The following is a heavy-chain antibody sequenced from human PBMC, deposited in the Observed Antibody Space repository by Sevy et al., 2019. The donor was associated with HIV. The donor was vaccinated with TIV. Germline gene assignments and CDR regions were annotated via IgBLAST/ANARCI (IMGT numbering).Heavy chain of an antibody. V-gene: IGHV3-21*01. D-gene: IGHD3-16*02. J-gene: IGHJ4*02. Sequence: GVSLRLSCAASGFTFSSYSMNWVRQSPGKGLEWVSSISSSSSYIYYADSVKGRFTISRDNAKNSLYLQMNSLRAEDTAVYYCARGAGDDYIWGSYRSVSYYWGQGTLVTVSS. CDR1: GFTFSSYS. CDR2: ISSSSSYI. CDR3: ARGAGDDYIWGSYRSVSYY.